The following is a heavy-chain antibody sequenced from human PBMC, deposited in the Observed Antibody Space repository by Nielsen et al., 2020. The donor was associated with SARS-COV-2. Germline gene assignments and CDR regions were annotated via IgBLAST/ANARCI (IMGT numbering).Heavy chain of an antibody. Sequence: ASVKVSCKVSGYTLTELSMHWVRQAPGKGLEWMGTFDPNDGETIYAQKFQGRLTITRDTAASTVYMELDSLRSEDTAMYFCAREDGYCSNTKCPENWFDPWGQGTQVTVTS. CDR3: AREDGYCSNTKCPENWFDP. CDR2: FDPNDGET. CDR1: GYTLTELS. V-gene: IGHV1-24*01. D-gene: IGHD2-2*01. J-gene: IGHJ5*02.